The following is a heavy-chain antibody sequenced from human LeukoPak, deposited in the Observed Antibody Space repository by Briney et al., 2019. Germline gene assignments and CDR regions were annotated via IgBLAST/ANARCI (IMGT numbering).Heavy chain of an antibody. J-gene: IGHJ5*02. V-gene: IGHV4-39*07. CDR3: ARGTGSKYYFGSGTYHYFDP. D-gene: IGHD3-10*01. Sequence: SETLSLTCAVSGGSISSSSYFWGWIRQPPGKGLEWVGSIYYSGSTYYNPSLKSRVTISVDTSKNQLSLKLSSVTAADTAVYFCARGTGSKYYFGSGTYHYFDPWGQGNLVTVSS. CDR1: GGSISSSSYF. CDR2: IYYSGST.